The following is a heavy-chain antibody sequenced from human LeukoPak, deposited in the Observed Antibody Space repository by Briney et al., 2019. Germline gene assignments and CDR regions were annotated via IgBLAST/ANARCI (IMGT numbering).Heavy chain of an antibody. J-gene: IGHJ6*02. CDR3: ARGSDRYYDFWSGHPYYYGMDV. CDR2: IYYSGST. D-gene: IGHD3-3*01. CDR1: GGSISSGGYY. V-gene: IGHV4-31*03. Sequence: PSETLSLTCTVSGGSISSGGYYWSWIRQHPGKGLEWIGYIYYSGSTYYNPSLKSRVTISVDTSKNQFSLKLSSVTAADTAVYYCARGSDRYYDFWSGHPYYYGMDVWGQGTTVTVSS.